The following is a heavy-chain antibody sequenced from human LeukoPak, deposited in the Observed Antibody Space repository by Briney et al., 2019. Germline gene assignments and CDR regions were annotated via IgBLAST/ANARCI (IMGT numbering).Heavy chain of an antibody. J-gene: IGHJ4*02. CDR2: IYSGGST. CDR3: AKKSPIFGVVIPLFDC. D-gene: IGHD3-3*01. Sequence: PGGSLRLSCAASGFTFSSYSMSWVRQAPGKGLEWVSVIYSGGSTYFADSVKGRFTIFRDNSKNTLYLQMNSLRAEDTAVYYCAKKSPIFGVVIPLFDCWGQGTLVSVSS. V-gene: IGHV3-66*01. CDR1: GFTFSSYS.